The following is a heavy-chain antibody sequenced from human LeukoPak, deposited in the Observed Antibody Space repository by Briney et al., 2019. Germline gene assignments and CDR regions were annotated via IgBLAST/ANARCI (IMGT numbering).Heavy chain of an antibody. CDR1: GFTFGDYY. D-gene: IGHD2-2*01. CDR3: ARVDGGPPANYYYYYGMDV. Sequence: GGSLRLSCAASGFTFGDYYMSWIRQAPGKGLEWVSYISSSSSYTNYADSVKGRFTISRDNAKNSLYLQMNSLRAEDTAVYYCARVDGGPPANYYYYYGMDVWGKGTTVTVSS. J-gene: IGHJ6*04. CDR2: ISSSSSYT. V-gene: IGHV3-11*06.